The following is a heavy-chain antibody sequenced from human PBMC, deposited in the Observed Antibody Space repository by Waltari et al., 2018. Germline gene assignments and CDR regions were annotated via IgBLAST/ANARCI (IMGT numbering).Heavy chain of an antibody. CDR3: AKSGHCSSTSCYTYYYYYMDV. CDR2: ISGSGGST. J-gene: IGHJ6*03. Sequence: EVQLVESGGGLVQPGGSLRLSCAASGFTFSSYAMSWVRQAPGKGLEWVSAISGSGGSTYYADSVKGRFTISRDNSKNTLYLQMNSLRAEDTAVYYCAKSGHCSSTSCYTYYYYYMDVWGKGTTVTVSS. CDR1: GFTFSSYA. V-gene: IGHV3-23*04. D-gene: IGHD2-2*02.